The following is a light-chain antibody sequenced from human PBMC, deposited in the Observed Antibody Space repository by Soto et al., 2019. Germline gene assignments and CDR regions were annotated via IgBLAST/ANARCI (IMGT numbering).Light chain of an antibody. CDR1: QDIRTE. V-gene: IGKV1-6*01. CDR3: LEDYSYPRT. Sequence: AIQMTQSPSSLSASVGDRVTITCRASQDIRTELGWYQQKPGNAPKLLIYATSILQSGVPSRFSGIGSGTDFTLTISSLQPGDFATYYCLEDYSYPRTFGQGTKVEIK. J-gene: IGKJ1*01. CDR2: ATS.